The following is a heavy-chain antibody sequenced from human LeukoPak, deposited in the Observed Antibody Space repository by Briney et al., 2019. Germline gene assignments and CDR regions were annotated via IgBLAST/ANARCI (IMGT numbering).Heavy chain of an antibody. CDR1: GFTVSSNY. Sequence: GGSLRLSCEASGFTVSSNYMSWVRQAPGKGLEWVSIIYSGGSTYYADSVKGRFTISRHNPKNTLYLQMNSLRAEDTAVYYCAREVGGSAFDIWGQGTMVTVSS. CDR3: AREVGGSAFDI. CDR2: IYSGGST. D-gene: IGHD3-16*01. J-gene: IGHJ3*02. V-gene: IGHV3-53*04.